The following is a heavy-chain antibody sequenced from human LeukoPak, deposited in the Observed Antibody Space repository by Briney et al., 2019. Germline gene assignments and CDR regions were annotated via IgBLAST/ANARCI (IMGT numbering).Heavy chain of an antibody. V-gene: IGHV4-59*01. D-gene: IGHD3-10*01. CDR1: GGSISSYY. J-gene: IGHJ4*02. CDR2: IYYSGST. Sequence: NPSETLSLTCNVSGGSISSYYWSWIRQPPGEGLVWIGYIYYSGSTNYNPSLKSRVTISVNTSKNQFSLRLTSVTAADTAVYYCARGRSAFPGNFDFWGQGTLVTVSS. CDR3: ARGRSAFPGNFDF.